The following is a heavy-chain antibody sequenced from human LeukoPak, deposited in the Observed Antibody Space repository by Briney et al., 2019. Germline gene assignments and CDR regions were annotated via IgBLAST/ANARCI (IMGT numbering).Heavy chain of an antibody. Sequence: GGSLRLSCAASGFTFSNYAMRWVRQAPGKGLEWVSSVSGSGSNTYHADSVKGRFTISRDNSKNTLYPQMNSLRVEDTAIYYCAKSRAAGDTDYWGQGTLVTVSS. CDR2: VSGSGSNT. J-gene: IGHJ4*02. D-gene: IGHD6-13*01. CDR1: GFTFSNYA. CDR3: AKSRAAGDTDY. V-gene: IGHV3-23*01.